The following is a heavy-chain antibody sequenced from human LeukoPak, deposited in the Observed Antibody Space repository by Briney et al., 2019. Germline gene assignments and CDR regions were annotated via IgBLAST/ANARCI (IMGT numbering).Heavy chain of an antibody. D-gene: IGHD4-17*01. CDR3: ARYGYGDPLFDH. J-gene: IGHJ4*02. V-gene: IGHV4-39*01. Sequence: SETLSLTCGFYGVSFSSYYWGWIRQPPGKGLEWIGSIYYRGDTYYNPSLKSRVTISEDTSKNQFSLKLRYVTAADTAVYYCARYGYGDPLFDHWGQGTLVTVSS. CDR2: IYYRGDT. CDR1: GVSFSSYY.